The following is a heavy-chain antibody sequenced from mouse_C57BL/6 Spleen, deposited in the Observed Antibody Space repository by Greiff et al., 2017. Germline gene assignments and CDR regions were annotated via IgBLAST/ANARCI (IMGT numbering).Heavy chain of an antibody. J-gene: IGHJ4*01. CDR1: GYTFTDYY. CDR3: ARPVSYDGYPYYYAMDY. V-gene: IGHV1-26*01. D-gene: IGHD2-3*01. Sequence: EVQLQQSGPELVKPGASVKISCKASGYTFTDYYMNWVKQSHGKSLEWIGDINPNNGGTSYNQKFKGKATLTVDKSSSTAYMELRSLTSEDSAVYYCARPVSYDGYPYYYAMDYWGQGTSVTVSS. CDR2: INPNNGGT.